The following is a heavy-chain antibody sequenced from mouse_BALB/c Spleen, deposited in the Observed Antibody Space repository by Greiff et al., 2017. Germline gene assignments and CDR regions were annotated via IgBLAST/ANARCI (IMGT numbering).Heavy chain of an antibody. Sequence: QVQLQQPGAELVRPGASVKLSCKASGYTFTSYWINWVKQRPGQGLEWIGNIYPSDSYTNYNQKFKDKATLTVDKSSSTAYMQLSSPTSEDSAVYYCTRDYMYDVETYYAMDYWGQGTSVTVSS. CDR1: GYTFTSYW. CDR2: IYPSDSYT. J-gene: IGHJ4*01. D-gene: IGHD2-14*01. V-gene: IGHV1-69*02. CDR3: TRDYMYDVETYYAMDY.